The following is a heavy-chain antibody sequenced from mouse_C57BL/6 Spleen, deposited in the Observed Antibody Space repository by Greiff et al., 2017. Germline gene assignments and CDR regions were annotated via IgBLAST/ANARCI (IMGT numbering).Heavy chain of an antibody. CDR3: ARQGTGTDWFAY. J-gene: IGHJ3*01. CDR1: GFTFSSYG. CDR2: ISSGGSYT. Sequence: EVKLQESGGDLVKPGGSLKLSCAASGFTFSSYGLSWVRQTPDKRLEWVATISSGGSYTYYPDSVKGRFTSSRDNAKNTLYLQMSSLKSEDTAMYYCARQGTGTDWFAYWGQGTLVTVSA. V-gene: IGHV5-6*01. D-gene: IGHD4-1*01.